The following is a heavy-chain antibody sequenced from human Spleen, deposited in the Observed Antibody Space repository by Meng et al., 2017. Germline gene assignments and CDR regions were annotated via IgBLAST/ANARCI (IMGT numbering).Heavy chain of an antibody. Sequence: GESLKISCAASGFTFSSYAMSWVRQAPGKGLEWVSAISGSGGSTYYADSVKGRFTISRDNSKNTLYLQMNSLRAEDTAVYYCANGRVPQYYYYYGMDVWGQGTTVTVSS. CDR1: GFTFSSYA. D-gene: IGHD2-2*01. V-gene: IGHV3-23*01. CDR2: ISGSGGST. J-gene: IGHJ6*02. CDR3: ANGRVPQYYYYYGMDV.